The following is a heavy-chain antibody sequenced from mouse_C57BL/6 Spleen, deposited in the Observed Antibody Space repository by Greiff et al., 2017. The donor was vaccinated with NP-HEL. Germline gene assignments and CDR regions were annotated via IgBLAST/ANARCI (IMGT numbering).Heavy chain of an antibody. D-gene: IGHD4-1*01. V-gene: IGHV1-18*01. CDR2: INPNNGGT. J-gene: IGHJ2*01. CDR3: ARTSNWAFDY. CDR1: GYTFTDYN. Sequence: EVHLVESGPELVKPGASVKIPCKASGYTFTDYNMDWVKQSHGKSLEWIGDINPNNGGTIYNQKFKGKATLTVDKSSSTAYMELRSLTSEDTAVYYCARTSNWAFDYWGQGTTLTVSS.